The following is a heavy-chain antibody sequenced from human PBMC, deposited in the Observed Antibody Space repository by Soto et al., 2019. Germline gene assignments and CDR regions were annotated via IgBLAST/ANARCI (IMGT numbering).Heavy chain of an antibody. V-gene: IGHV5-51*01. CDR3: MTTRDGTTFFPH. CDR2: MFPWTSDT. CDR1: GYTFNSFW. D-gene: IGHD1-7*01. Sequence: PGESLKISCQGSGYTFNSFWIGWVRQMPGEGLEWMGLMFPWTSDTRYNPSFQGHVSISVDRSTGTGYLQWNSLKASDTTMYYCMTTRDGTTFFPHWGQGTPVTVSS. J-gene: IGHJ4*02.